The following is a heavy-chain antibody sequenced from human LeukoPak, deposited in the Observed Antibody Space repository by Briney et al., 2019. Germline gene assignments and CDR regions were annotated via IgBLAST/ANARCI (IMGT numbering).Heavy chain of an antibody. Sequence: SLRLSCAASGFAFHDHAMFWVRQVPGKGLEWVSGISWDSASKDYADSVKGRFTISRDNARKSLYLQMNSLRTEDTALYYCASSGTGWGQGTLVTVSS. CDR2: ISWDSASK. CDR3: ASSGTG. CDR1: GFAFHDHA. V-gene: IGHV3-9*01. J-gene: IGHJ4*02. D-gene: IGHD3-10*01.